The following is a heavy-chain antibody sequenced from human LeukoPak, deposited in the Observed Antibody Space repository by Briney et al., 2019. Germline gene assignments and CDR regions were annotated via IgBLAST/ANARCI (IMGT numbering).Heavy chain of an antibody. V-gene: IGHV3-9*01. CDR1: GFTFDDYA. D-gene: IGHD4-17*01. CDR2: ISWNSGSI. Sequence: GGSLRLSCAASGFTFDDYAMHWVRQAPGKGLEWVSGISWNSGSIGYADSVKGRFTISRDDSKNTLYLQMNSLKTEDTAVYYCTTDDYDLYYFDYWGQGTLVTVSS. CDR3: TTDDYDLYYFDY. J-gene: IGHJ4*02.